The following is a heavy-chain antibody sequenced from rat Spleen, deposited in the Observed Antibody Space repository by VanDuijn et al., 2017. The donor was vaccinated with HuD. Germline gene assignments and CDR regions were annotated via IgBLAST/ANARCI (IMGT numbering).Heavy chain of an antibody. Sequence: EVQLVESDGGLVQPGRSLKLSCVASGFTFNNYWMTWIRQAPGKGLEWVASITNTGGSIYYPVSVKGRFTISRDNAKSTLYLQMDSLRSEDTASYYCARHHYDGYYHGPVLGVMDAWGQGASVTVSS. D-gene: IGHD1-12*03. CDR2: ITNTGGSI. J-gene: IGHJ4*01. CDR1: GFTFNNYW. V-gene: IGHV5-31*01. CDR3: ARHHYDGYYHGPVLGVMDA.